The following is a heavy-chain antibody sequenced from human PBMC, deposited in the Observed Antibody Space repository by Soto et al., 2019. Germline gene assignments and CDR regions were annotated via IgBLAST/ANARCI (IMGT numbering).Heavy chain of an antibody. CDR3: SRDQRVLTLRYYYYFYGMDV. V-gene: IGHV4-38-2*02. Sequence: SETLSLTCAVSGYSISSGYYWGWIRQPPGKGLEWIGSIYHSGSTYYNPSLKSRVTISVDTSKNQSSLKLSSVTAADTAVYYCSRDQRVLTLRYYYYFYGMDVWGQVTTVTVSS. J-gene: IGHJ6*02. CDR2: IYHSGST. D-gene: IGHD3-9*01. CDR1: GYSISSGYY.